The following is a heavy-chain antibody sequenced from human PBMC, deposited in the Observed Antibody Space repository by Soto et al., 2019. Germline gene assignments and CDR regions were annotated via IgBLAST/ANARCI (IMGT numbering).Heavy chain of an antibody. CDR1: GFTFSSYA. CDR2: ISSSSSYI. CDR3: ARDSRLQLAHPLDY. D-gene: IGHD6-13*01. V-gene: IGHV3-21*01. Sequence: PGGSLRLSCAASGFTFSSYAMHWVRQAPGKGLEWVSSISSSSSYIYYADSVKGRFTISRDNAKNSLYLQMNSLRAEDTAVYYCARDSRLQLAHPLDYWGQGTLVTDSS. J-gene: IGHJ4*02.